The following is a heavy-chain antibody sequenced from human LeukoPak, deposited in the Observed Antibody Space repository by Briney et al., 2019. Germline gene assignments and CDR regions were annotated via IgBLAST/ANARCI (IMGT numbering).Heavy chain of an antibody. CDR3: ARGGNYGDYHGYFDY. CDR1: GGSISSYY. D-gene: IGHD4-17*01. Sequence: SETLSLTCTVSGGSISSYYWSWIRQPPGKGLEWIGYIYYSGSTNYNPSLRSRVTISVDTSKNQFSLKLSSVTAADTAVYYCARGGNYGDYHGYFDYWGQGTLATVSS. V-gene: IGHV4-59*08. J-gene: IGHJ4*02. CDR2: IYYSGST.